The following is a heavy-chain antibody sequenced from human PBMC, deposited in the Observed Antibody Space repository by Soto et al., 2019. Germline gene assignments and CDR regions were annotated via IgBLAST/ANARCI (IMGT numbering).Heavy chain of an antibody. Sequence: QVHLEQWGAGLLKPSETLSLSCGVSGGSFSENYWTWFRQPPGKGLEWIGEISPSGTTKYVPSLKSRVTISKDTSKNQFSLKVTSVTAADTAVYFCATSFWFGTQPEIWGQGNLVTVSS. D-gene: IGHD3-10*01. J-gene: IGHJ1*01. V-gene: IGHV4-34*01. CDR3: ATSFWFGTQPEI. CDR2: ISPSGTT. CDR1: GGSFSENY.